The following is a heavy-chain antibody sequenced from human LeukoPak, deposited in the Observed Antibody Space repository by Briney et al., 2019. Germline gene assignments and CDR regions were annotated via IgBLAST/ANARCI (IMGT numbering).Heavy chain of an antibody. J-gene: IGHJ4*02. V-gene: IGHV3-15*01. Sequence: GRSLRLSCAASGFTFSNAWMSWVRQAPGKGLEWVGRFKSKTDGGTTDYAAPVKGRFTISRDDSKNTLYLQMNSLKTEDTAVYYCTTGKVAARPSSFDYWGQGTLVTVSS. D-gene: IGHD6-6*01. CDR1: GFTFSNAW. CDR2: FKSKTDGGTT. CDR3: TTGKVAARPSSFDY.